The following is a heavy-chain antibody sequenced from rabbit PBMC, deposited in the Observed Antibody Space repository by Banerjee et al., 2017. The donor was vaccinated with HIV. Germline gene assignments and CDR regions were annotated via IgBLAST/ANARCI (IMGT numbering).Heavy chain of an antibody. CDR3: ARANNGVVGLNF. J-gene: IGHJ4*01. V-gene: IGHV1S45*01. CDR2: INSSTGNT. D-gene: IGHD2-1*01. Sequence: QEQLEESGGDLVKPEGSLTLTCTASGFSFSNKYVMCWVRQAPGKGLEWIACINSSTGNTVYANWAKGRFTISKTSSTTVTLQMTSLTAADTATYFCARANNGVVGLNFWGQGTLVTVS. CDR1: GFSFSNKYV.